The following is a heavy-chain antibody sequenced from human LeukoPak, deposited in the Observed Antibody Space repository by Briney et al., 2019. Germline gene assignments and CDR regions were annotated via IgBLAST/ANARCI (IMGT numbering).Heavy chain of an antibody. CDR3: AGQQLAPSSDAFDI. CDR1: GFTFSSYS. V-gene: IGHV4-4*08. J-gene: IGHJ3*02. Sequence: GSLRLSCAASGFTFSSYSMNWVRQAPGKGLEWIGRIYTSGSTNYNPSLKSRVTISVGTSKNQFSLKLSSVTAADTAVYYCAGQQLAPSSDAFDIWGQGTMVTVSS. CDR2: IYTSGST. D-gene: IGHD6-13*01.